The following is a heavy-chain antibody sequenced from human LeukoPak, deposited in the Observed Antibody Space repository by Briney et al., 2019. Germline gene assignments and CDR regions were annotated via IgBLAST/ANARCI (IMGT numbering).Heavy chain of an antibody. CDR1: GFTFSGSA. Sequence: GGSLRLSCAASGFTFSGSAMHWVRQASGKGLEWVGRIRSTANSYATAYAASVKGRFTISRDDSKNTAYLQMNSLKTEDTAVYYCKYYDSSGYYPSDYWGQGTLVTVSS. CDR3: KYYDSSGYYPSDY. CDR2: IRSTANSYAT. D-gene: IGHD3-22*01. V-gene: IGHV3-73*01. J-gene: IGHJ4*02.